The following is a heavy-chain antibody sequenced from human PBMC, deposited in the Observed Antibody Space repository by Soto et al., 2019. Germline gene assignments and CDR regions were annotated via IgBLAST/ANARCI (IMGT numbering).Heavy chain of an antibody. J-gene: IGHJ3*02. D-gene: IGHD5-12*01. CDR2: IYYSGST. CDR3: AGGGDGYNYQWRAFDI. CDR1: GGSISSYY. Sequence: PSETLSLSCTVSGGSISSYYWSWIRQPPRKGLEWIGYIYYSGSTNYNPSLKSRVTISVDTSKNQFSLKLSSVTAADTAVYYCAGGGDGYNYQWRAFDIWGQGTMVTVSS. V-gene: IGHV4-59*01.